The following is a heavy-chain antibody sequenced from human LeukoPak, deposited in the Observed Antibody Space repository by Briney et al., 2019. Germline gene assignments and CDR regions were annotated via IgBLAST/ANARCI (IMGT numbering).Heavy chain of an antibody. J-gene: IGHJ4*02. Sequence: GGSLRLSCAASGFTFDDYAMHWVRQAPGKGLEWVSGISWNSGSIGYADSVKGRFTISRDNSKNTLYLQMNSLRAEDTAVYYCARGARSRKSSYFDYWGQGTLVTVSS. V-gene: IGHV3-9*01. CDR2: ISWNSGSI. CDR3: ARGARSRKSSYFDY. CDR1: GFTFDDYA. D-gene: IGHD3-16*01.